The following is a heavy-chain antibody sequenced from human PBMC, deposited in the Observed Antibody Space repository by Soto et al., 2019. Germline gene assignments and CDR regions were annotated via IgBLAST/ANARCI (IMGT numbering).Heavy chain of an antibody. J-gene: IGHJ4*02. CDR2: VKSKADGGTA. V-gene: IGHV3-15*07. D-gene: IGHD3-3*01. CDR3: NSYPDFWGGHTPL. Sequence: EVQLVESGGGLVQPGGYLRLSCAASGFSITNTWRHWVRQAPGKGLEWVGRVKSKADGGTADYAAPVKGRFTVSRDDSKNTQYMQMNSLKMEDTAVYYCNSYPDFWGGHTPLWGQGTLVTVSS. CDR1: GFSITNTW.